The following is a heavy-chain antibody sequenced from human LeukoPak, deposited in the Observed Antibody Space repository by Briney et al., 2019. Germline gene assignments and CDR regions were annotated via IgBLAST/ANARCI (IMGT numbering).Heavy chain of an antibody. CDR3: ARERGEEYSSGWYKRNYFDN. CDR2: IYTSGST. Sequence: SQTLSLTCTVSGGSISSGSYYWSWIRQPAGKGLEWIGRIYTSGSTNYNPSLKSRVTISVDTSKNQFSLKLSSVTAADTAVYYCARERGEEYSSGWYKRNYFDNWGQGTRVTISS. V-gene: IGHV4-61*02. J-gene: IGHJ4*02. CDR1: GGSISSGSYY. D-gene: IGHD6-19*01.